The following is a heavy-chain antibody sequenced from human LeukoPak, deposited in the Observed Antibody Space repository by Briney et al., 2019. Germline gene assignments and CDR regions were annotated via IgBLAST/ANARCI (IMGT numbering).Heavy chain of an antibody. J-gene: IGHJ6*03. D-gene: IGHD6-19*01. CDR2: INPYSGDT. V-gene: IGHV1-2*06. CDR1: GYSFTDHH. CDR3: ARDTSGWSRGRFYYYMDV. Sequence: ASVKVSCKASGYSFTDHHMHWVRQAPGQGLEWMGRINPYSGDTKFAQKFQGRVTLTRDTSIGTAYMELSRLRSDDTAVYYCARDTSGWSRGRFYYYMDVWGMGTSVTVSS.